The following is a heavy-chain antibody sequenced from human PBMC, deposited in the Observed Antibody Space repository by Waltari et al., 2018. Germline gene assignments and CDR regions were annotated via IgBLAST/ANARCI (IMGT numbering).Heavy chain of an antibody. CDR3: ATYVGASIGTAAFDV. J-gene: IGHJ3*01. V-gene: IGHV4-39*01. D-gene: IGHD3-16*01. Sequence: QLHLQESGPGLVKPSETLSLPCSVPGGSITSTRHYWGWIRQPPGKGLEWTATISYSGATYNNPSLKSRVTISGDTSKNQFSLKLSSVTAADTGVYYCATYVGASIGTAAFDVWGQGTMVTVSS. CDR2: ISYSGAT. CDR1: GGSITSTRHY.